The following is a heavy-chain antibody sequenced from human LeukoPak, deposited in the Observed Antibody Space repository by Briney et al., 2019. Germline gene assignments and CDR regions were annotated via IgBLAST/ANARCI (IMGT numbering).Heavy chain of an antibody. D-gene: IGHD6-13*01. J-gene: IGHJ5*02. Sequence: GASVKVSCKASGYTFISYAMHWVRQPPGQRLEWMGWMNAGNGNTKYSQKFQGRVTITRDTSASTAYMELSSLRSEDTAVYYCARGGSEQLVGGSWFDPWGQGALVTVSS. CDR3: ARGGSEQLVGGSWFDP. V-gene: IGHV1-3*01. CDR1: GYTFISYA. CDR2: MNAGNGNT.